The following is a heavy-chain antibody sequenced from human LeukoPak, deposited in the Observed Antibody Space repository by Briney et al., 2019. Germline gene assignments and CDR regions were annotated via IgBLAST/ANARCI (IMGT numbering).Heavy chain of an antibody. J-gene: IGHJ4*02. CDR3: ARDPHYYDSSGSWYYFDY. D-gene: IGHD3-22*01. CDR2: INPSGGST. Sequence: ASVKVSCKAFGYTFTSYYMHWVRQAPGQGLEWMGIINPSGGSTSYAQKFQGRVTMTRDTSTSTVYMELSSLRSEDTAVYYCARDPHYYDSSGSWYYFDYWGQGTLVTVSS. CDR1: GYTFTSYY. V-gene: IGHV1-46*01.